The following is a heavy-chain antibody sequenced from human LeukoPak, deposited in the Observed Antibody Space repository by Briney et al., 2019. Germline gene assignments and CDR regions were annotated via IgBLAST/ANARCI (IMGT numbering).Heavy chain of an antibody. Sequence: SETLSLTCTVSGYSITSGYYWGWIRQPPGKGLEWIGSIYHTGSTYYNPSLKSRVTISVDTSKNHFSLELTSVTAANTAVYYCARFPTVRAYYYYYMDVWGKGTTVNVSS. D-gene: IGHD1-1*01. CDR2: IYHTGST. J-gene: IGHJ6*03. CDR3: ARFPTVRAYYYYYMDV. V-gene: IGHV4-38-2*02. CDR1: GYSITSGYY.